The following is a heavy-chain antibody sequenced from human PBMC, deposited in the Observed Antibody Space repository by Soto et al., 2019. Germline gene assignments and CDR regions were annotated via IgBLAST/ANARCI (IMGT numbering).Heavy chain of an antibody. J-gene: IGHJ4*01. Sequence: GESLKISGEGSGCTCSNFWVCCVRQRPGKGLESMGIIYVSNSDPSYSPAFQGHVTISVDKSITTAYLQWSTLKVSDTAFYSCAITDNPMFHFEWRGHGTLVTVSS. CDR1: GCTCSNFW. CDR2: IYVSNSDP. D-gene: IGHD3-10*02. CDR3: AITDNPMFHFEW. V-gene: IGHV5-51*01.